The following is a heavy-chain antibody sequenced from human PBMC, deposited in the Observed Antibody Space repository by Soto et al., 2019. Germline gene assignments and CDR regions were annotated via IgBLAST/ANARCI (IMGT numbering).Heavy chain of an antibody. J-gene: IGHJ4*02. V-gene: IGHV3-23*01. CDR1: GFTFSNYA. D-gene: IGHD3-3*01. Sequence: EVQLLESGGGLVQPGGSLRLSCAASGFTFSNYAMRWVRQAPGKGLEWVAAVSGSGGAAYYADSVKGRFTISRDKAKNTMSLAMNSLRADDSAVYYCAKGWSSSAWDSHYFDSWGQGIRVTVSS. CDR3: AKGWSSSAWDSHYFDS. CDR2: VSGSGGAA.